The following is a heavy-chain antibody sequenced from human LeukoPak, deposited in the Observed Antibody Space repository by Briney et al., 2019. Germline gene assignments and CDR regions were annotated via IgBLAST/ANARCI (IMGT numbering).Heavy chain of an antibody. Sequence: GASVKVSCKASGYTFTSYGISWVRQAPGQGLEWMGWINAGNGNTKYSQKFQGRVTITRDTSASTAYMELSSLRSEDTAVYYCARGAGMNFDYWGQGTLVTVSS. J-gene: IGHJ4*02. CDR3: ARGAGMNFDY. D-gene: IGHD6-13*01. CDR1: GYTFTSYG. V-gene: IGHV1-3*01. CDR2: INAGNGNT.